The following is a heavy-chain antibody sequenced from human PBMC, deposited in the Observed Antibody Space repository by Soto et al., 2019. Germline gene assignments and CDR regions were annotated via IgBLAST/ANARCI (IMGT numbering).Heavy chain of an antibody. CDR2: ISAYNGNT. D-gene: IGHD3-3*01. CDR3: ARDDLDYDFWSGVGY. V-gene: IGHV1-18*04. J-gene: IGHJ4*02. CDR1: GYTFTSYG. Sequence: QVQLVQSGAEVKNPGASVKVSCKASGYTFTSYGISWVRQAPGQGLAWMGWISAYNGNTNYAQKLQGRVTMTPDTSPSTAYMELRSLRSDDTAVYYCARDDLDYDFWSGVGYWGQGTLVTVSS.